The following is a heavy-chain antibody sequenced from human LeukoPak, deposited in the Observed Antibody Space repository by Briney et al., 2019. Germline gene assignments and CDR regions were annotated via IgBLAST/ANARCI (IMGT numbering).Heavy chain of an antibody. CDR1: GGTFSSYA. V-gene: IGHV1-2*02. Sequence: ASVKVSCKASGGTFSSYAISWVRQAPGQGLEWMGWINPNSGGTNYAQKFQGRVTMTRDTSISTAYMELSGLRSDDTAVYYCARGWVGTNAVDYWGQGTLVTVSS. D-gene: IGHD2-8*01. CDR2: INPNSGGT. J-gene: IGHJ4*02. CDR3: ARGWVGTNAVDY.